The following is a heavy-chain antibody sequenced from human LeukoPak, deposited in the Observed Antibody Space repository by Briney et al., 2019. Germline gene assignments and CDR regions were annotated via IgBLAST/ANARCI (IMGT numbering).Heavy chain of an antibody. Sequence: SVKVSCKASGFTFTSSAMQWVRQARGQRLEWIGWIVVGSGSTNYAQKFQERVTITRDMSTSTAYMELSSLRSEDTAVYYCAADYGGNSGYYGMDVWGQGTTVTVSS. CDR1: GFTFTSSA. J-gene: IGHJ6*02. D-gene: IGHD4-23*01. V-gene: IGHV1-58*02. CDR2: IVVGSGST. CDR3: AADYGGNSGYYGMDV.